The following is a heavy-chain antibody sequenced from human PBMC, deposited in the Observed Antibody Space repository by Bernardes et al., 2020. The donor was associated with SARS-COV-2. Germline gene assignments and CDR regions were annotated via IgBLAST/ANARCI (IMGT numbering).Heavy chain of an antibody. CDR1: GYTFTTYG. CDR2: ISTSNGYT. CDR3: ARDLEWLVLDY. Sequence: ASVKVSCKASGYTFTTYGISWVRQAPGQGLEWMGWISTSNGYTIYAQNLQDRVSMTTDTSTSIAYMELRSLRSDDTAVYYCARDLEWLVLDYWGQGTLVTVSS. J-gene: IGHJ4*02. D-gene: IGHD6-19*01. V-gene: IGHV1-18*01.